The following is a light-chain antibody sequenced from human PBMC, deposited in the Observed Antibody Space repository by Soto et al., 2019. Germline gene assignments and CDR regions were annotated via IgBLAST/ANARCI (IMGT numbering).Light chain of an antibody. V-gene: IGKV3-15*01. CDR2: GAS. CDR1: QSVRSN. J-gene: IGKJ5*01. Sequence: EVVMTQSPATLSVSPGERVTLSCRASQSVRSNLAWYQQKPGQSPRLLIYGASTRATGIPARFSGSGSGTEFTLTISSLQSEDFAVYYCQQYNNWPPTTFGQGTRLEI. CDR3: QQYNNWPPTT.